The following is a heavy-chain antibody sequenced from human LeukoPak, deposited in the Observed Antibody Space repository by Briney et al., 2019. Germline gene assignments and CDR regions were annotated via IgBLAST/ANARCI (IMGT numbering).Heavy chain of an antibody. D-gene: IGHD3-22*01. CDR3: AREDSSGYDY. J-gene: IGHJ4*02. Sequence: ASVKVSFKASGYMFTGYYMHWVRQAPGQGLEWMGWINPNSGGTNYAQNFQGRVTMTRDTSISTAYMEVSRLRSDDTAVYYCAREDSSGYDYWGQGTLVTVSS. CDR1: GYMFTGYY. CDR2: INPNSGGT. V-gene: IGHV1-2*02.